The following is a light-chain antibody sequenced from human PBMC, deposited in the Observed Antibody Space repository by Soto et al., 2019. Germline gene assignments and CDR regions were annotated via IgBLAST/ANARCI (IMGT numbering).Light chain of an antibody. J-gene: IGKJ4*01. V-gene: IGKV1-33*01. Sequence: DIQMTQSPSSLSASVGDRVTITCQASQDISNYLNWYQQKPGKAPKLLIYDASNLETGVPSRFSGSGSETDFTFTISSLQPEDIATYYCQQYDNLPPKLTFGGGTKVDIK. CDR2: DAS. CDR1: QDISNY. CDR3: QQYDNLPPKLT.